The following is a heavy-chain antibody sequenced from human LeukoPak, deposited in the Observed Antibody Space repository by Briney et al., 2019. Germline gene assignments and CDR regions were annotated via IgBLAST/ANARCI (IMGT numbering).Heavy chain of an antibody. Sequence: SETLSLTCTVSGGSISSYYWSWIRQPPGKGLEWIGYIYYSGSTNYNPSLKSRVTISVDTSKNQFSLKLSSVTAVDTAVYYCARSVRGVIIPDYWGQGTLVTVSS. CDR3: ARSVRGVIIPDY. J-gene: IGHJ4*02. CDR2: IYYSGST. D-gene: IGHD3-10*01. V-gene: IGHV4-59*01. CDR1: GGSISSYY.